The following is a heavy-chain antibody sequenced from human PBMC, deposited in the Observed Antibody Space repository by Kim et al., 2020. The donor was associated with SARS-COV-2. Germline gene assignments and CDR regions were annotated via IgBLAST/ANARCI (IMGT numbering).Heavy chain of an antibody. D-gene: IGHD3-3*01. CDR3: ARDSAMSTIFGVVINGGWFDP. CDR2: INTNTGNP. Sequence: ASVKVSCKASGYTFTSYAMNWVRQAPGQGLEWMGWINTNTGNPTYAQGFTGRFVFSLDTSVSTAYLQISSLKAEDNAVYYCARDSAMSTIFGVVINGGWFDPWGQGTLVTVSS. J-gene: IGHJ5*02. V-gene: IGHV7-4-1*02. CDR1: GYTFTSYA.